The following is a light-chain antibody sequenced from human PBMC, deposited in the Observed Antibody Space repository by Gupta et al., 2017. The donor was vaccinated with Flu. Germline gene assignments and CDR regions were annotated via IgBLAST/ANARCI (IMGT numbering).Light chain of an antibody. V-gene: IGKV1-39*01. J-gene: IGKJ2*01. CDR2: TVS. CDR3: HQRYSLQST. Sequence: DIQMAQSPSSLSASVGDRVTITCRASQSISRHLNWYQQKPGKAPKLLIYTVSKVQTGVPSRFSGSGSGTXFTLTIXSLQPEDSATYYCHQRYSLQSTFGXGTKLEIK. CDR1: QSISRH.